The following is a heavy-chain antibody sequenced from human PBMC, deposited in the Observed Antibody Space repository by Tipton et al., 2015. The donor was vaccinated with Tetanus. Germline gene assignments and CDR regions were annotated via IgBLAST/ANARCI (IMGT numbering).Heavy chain of an antibody. CDR3: ARGGSYLGIYYYYAMDV. J-gene: IGHJ6*01. CDR1: GDTFSSYA. V-gene: IGHV1-69*01. CDR2: IIPSLGST. D-gene: IGHD1-26*01. Sequence: QSGAEVKKPGSSVKVSCKASGDTFSSYAIGWMRQAPGQGLEWMGGIIPSLGSTTYAPKFQGRITITADEVTTTAYMEVSSLTSEDTAVFYCARGGSYLGIYYYYAMDVWGQGTTVTVSS.